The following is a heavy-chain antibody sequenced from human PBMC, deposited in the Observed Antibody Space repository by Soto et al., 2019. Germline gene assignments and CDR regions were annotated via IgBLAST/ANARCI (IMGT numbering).Heavy chain of an antibody. CDR1: GFTFSSYS. Sequence: GGSLRLSCAASGFTFSSYSMNWVRQAPGKGLEWVSSISSSSSYIYYADSVKGRFTISRDNAKNSLYLQMNSLRAEDTAVYYCARDPARTGTTHGMGMDVWGQGTTVTVSS. CDR2: ISSSSSYI. J-gene: IGHJ6*02. D-gene: IGHD1-1*01. V-gene: IGHV3-21*01. CDR3: ARDPARTGTTHGMGMDV.